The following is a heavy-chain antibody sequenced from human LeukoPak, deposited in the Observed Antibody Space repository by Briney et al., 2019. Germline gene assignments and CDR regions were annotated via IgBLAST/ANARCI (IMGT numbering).Heavy chain of an antibody. CDR3: AKETYYYDSSGYLTFLYYYYMDV. J-gene: IGHJ6*03. V-gene: IGHV3-23*01. CDR2: ISGSGGST. Sequence: PGGSLRLSCAASGFTFSSYAMSWVRQAPGKGLEWVSAISGSGGSTYYADSVKGRFTISRDNSKNTLYLQMNSLRAEDTAVYYCAKETYYYDSSGYLTFLYYYYMDVWGKGTTVTISS. CDR1: GFTFSSYA. D-gene: IGHD3-22*01.